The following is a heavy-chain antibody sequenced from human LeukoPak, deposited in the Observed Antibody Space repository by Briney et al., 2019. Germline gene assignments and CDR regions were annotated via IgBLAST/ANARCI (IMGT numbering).Heavy chain of an antibody. CDR1: GFTFGDYA. CDR2: IRSKIYGGTT. Sequence: QPGRSLRLSCTASGFTFGDYAMSWFRQAPGKGLEWVGFIRSKIYGGTTEYAASVKGRFTISRDDSKSIAYLQMNSLKTEDTAVYYCTRDQYSSGWYDILFDYWGQGTLVTVSS. V-gene: IGHV3-49*03. J-gene: IGHJ4*02. D-gene: IGHD6-19*01. CDR3: TRDQYSSGWYDILFDY.